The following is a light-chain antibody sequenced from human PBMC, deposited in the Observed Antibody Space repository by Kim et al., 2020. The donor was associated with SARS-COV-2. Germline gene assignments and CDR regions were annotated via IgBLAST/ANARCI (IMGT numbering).Light chain of an antibody. CDR3: YSASENDRV. Sequence: SYELTQPPSVSVSPGQTARITCSGDILAKKYARWFQQKPGQAPVVVIKKDTERPSGIPERFSGSSSGTTVTLTISGAQVEDEADYYCYSASENDRVFGGGTKLTVL. CDR1: ILAKKY. V-gene: IGLV3-27*01. J-gene: IGLJ3*02. CDR2: KDT.